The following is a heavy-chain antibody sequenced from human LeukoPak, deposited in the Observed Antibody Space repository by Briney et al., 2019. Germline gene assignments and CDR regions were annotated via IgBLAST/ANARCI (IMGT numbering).Heavy chain of an antibody. CDR3: ARVERWAAAAYFDY. Sequence: SGTLSLTCAVSGGSISITQWWSWVRQSPGKGLEWIGEIYHTGNTNYNPSLKSRVTMSVDKSKNQLSLSLISVTAADMAVYYCARVERWAAAAYFDYWGQGTLVTVSS. D-gene: IGHD6-13*01. J-gene: IGHJ4*02. V-gene: IGHV4-4*02. CDR2: IYHTGNT. CDR1: GGSISITQW.